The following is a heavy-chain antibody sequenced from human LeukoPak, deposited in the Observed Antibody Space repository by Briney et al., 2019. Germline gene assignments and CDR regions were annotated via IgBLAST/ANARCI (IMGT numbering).Heavy chain of an antibody. J-gene: IGHJ1*01. CDR2: ISAYNGNT. V-gene: IGHV1-18*01. CDR3: ARGGYSSRREYFQR. D-gene: IGHD6-13*01. Sequence: ASVKVSRKASGYTFTSYGISWVRQAPGQGLEWMGWISAYNGNTNYAQKLQGRVTMTTDTSTSTACMELRSLRSDDTAVYYCARGGYSSRREYFQRWGQGTLVTVSS. CDR1: GYTFTSYG.